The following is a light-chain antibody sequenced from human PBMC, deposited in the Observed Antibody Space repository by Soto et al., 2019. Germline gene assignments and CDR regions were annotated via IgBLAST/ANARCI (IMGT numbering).Light chain of an antibody. CDR2: EVS. CDR3: RSYTSSSTGV. CDR1: SSDVGGYNY. V-gene: IGLV2-14*01. J-gene: IGLJ3*02. Sequence: QSALTQPASASGSPGQSITISCTGTSSDVGGYNYVSWYQQHPGKAPKLMIYEVSNRPSGVSNRFSGSKSGNTSSLTIAGLHAEDEADYYCRSYTSSSTGVFGGGTKVTVL.